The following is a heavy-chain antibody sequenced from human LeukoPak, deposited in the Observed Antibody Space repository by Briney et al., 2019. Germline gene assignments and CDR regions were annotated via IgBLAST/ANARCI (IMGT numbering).Heavy chain of an antibody. J-gene: IGHJ5*02. V-gene: IGHV4-38-2*02. D-gene: IGHD1-26*01. CDR3: ARSYRGAYSP. CDR2: INHSGNT. CDR1: GYSINSGDF. Sequence: SETLTLTCTVSGYSINSGDFWGCIRQPPGKGLEWIGSINHSGNTYHNPSLKSRVTMSVDTSKNQFSLKLRSVTAADTAMYFCARSYRGAYSPWGQGTLVTVSS.